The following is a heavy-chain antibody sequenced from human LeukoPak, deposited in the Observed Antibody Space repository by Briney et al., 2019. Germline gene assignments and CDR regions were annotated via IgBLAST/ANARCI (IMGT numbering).Heavy chain of an antibody. D-gene: IGHD1-26*01. J-gene: IGHJ4*02. CDR3: ARDRRVGPIVGATSFFDY. Sequence: PSETLSLTCTVSGGSISSGSYYWSWIRQPAGKGLVWIGRIYTSGSTNYNPSLKSRVTISVDTSKNQFSLKLSSVTAADTAVYYCARDRRVGPIVGATSFFDYWGQGTLVTVSS. CDR2: IYTSGST. V-gene: IGHV4-61*02. CDR1: GGSISSGSYY.